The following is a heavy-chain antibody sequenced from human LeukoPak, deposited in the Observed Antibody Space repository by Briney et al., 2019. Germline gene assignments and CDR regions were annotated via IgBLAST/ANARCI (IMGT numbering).Heavy chain of an antibody. CDR3: ARDRASGYDRYYYYGMDV. J-gene: IGHJ6*02. CDR2: INSDGSIT. D-gene: IGHD5-12*01. V-gene: IGHV3-74*01. CDR1: GFTFTTYW. Sequence: GGSRRLSCAASGFTFTTYWMHWVRQAPGKGLVWVSHINSDGSITSYADSVKGRFTISRDNAKNTLYLQMNSLRAEDTAVYYCARDRASGYDRYYYYGMDVWGQGTTVTLSS.